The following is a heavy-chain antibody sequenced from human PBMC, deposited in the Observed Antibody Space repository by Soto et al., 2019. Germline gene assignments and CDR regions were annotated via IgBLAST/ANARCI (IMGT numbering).Heavy chain of an antibody. J-gene: IGHJ4*02. V-gene: IGHV3-13*01. CDR2: FGTAGDT. Sequence: EVQLVESGGGLVQPGGSLRLSCAASGFTFSSYDMHWVRQATGKGLEWVSAFGTAGDTYYPGSVKGRFTISRENAKNSLYLQMNSLRAGDTAVYYCARGRRIMITFGGVSLYDYWGQGTLVTVSS. D-gene: IGHD3-16*01. CDR3: ARGRRIMITFGGVSLYDY. CDR1: GFTFSSYD.